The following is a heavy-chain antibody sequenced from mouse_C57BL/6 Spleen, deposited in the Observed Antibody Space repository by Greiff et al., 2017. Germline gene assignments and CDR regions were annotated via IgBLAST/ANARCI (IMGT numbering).Heavy chain of an antibody. CDR1: GYTFTSYW. V-gene: IGHV1-69*01. CDR2: IDPSDSYT. J-gene: IGHJ2*01. CDR3: ARGDYGSNFDY. Sequence: VQLQQSGAELVMPGASVKLSCKASGYTFTSYWMHWVKQRPGQGLEWIGEIDPSDSYTNYNQKFKGKSTLTVDKSSSTAYMQLSSLTSEDSAVYYCARGDYGSNFDYWGQGTTLTVSS. D-gene: IGHD1-1*01.